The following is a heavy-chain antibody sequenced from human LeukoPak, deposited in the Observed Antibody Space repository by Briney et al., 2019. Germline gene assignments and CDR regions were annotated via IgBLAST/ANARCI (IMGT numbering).Heavy chain of an antibody. CDR2: IKQDGSEK. V-gene: IGHV3-7*01. CDR1: GFTFSSYW. D-gene: IGHD4-17*01. CDR3: ARADYDYGDYRNWFDP. J-gene: IGHJ5*02. Sequence: RGGSLRLSCAASGFTFSSYWMSWVRQAPGKGLEWVANIKQDGSEKSYVDSVKGRFTISRDNAKNSLYLQMNSLRAEDTAVFYCARADYDYGDYRNWFDPWGQGTLVTVSS.